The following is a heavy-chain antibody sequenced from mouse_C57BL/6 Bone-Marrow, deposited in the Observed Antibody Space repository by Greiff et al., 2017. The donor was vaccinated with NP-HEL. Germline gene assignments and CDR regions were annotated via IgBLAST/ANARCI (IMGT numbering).Heavy chain of an antibody. J-gene: IGHJ3*01. D-gene: IGHD1-1*01. CDR3: ARHPGYYYGSSYVGFAY. CDR1: GFTFSSYT. Sequence: EVKLMESGGGLVKPGGSLKLSCAASGFTFSSYTMSWVRQTPEKRLEWVATISGGGGNTYYPDSVKGRFTISRDNAKNTLYLQMSSLRSEDTALYYCARHPGYYYGSSYVGFAYWGQGTLVTVSA. CDR2: ISGGGGNT. V-gene: IGHV5-9*01.